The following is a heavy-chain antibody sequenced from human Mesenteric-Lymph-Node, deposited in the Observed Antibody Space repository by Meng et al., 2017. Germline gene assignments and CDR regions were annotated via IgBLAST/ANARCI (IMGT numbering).Heavy chain of an antibody. CDR2: IIPIFGTA. Sequence: QVESGECGAEGKNPGSSVKGSCKASGGTCSSYAIRWVRQAPGQGLEWMGGIIPIFGTANYAQKFQGRVTITADESTSTAYMELSSLRSEDTAVYYCARDRNYDSSGPFDYWGQGTLVTVSS. CDR3: ARDRNYDSSGPFDY. J-gene: IGHJ4*02. D-gene: IGHD3-22*01. CDR1: GGTCSSYA. V-gene: IGHV1-69*01.